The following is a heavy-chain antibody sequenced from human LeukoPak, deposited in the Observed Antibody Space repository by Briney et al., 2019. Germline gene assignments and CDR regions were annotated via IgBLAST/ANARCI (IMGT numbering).Heavy chain of an antibody. V-gene: IGHV3-33*08. CDR2: VYSDGSNK. D-gene: IGHD4/OR15-4a*01. CDR3: ARDWAGGASGFVDY. J-gene: IGHJ4*02. CDR1: GFTFSRYA. Sequence: PGGSLRLSCAASGFTFSRYAMGWVRRPPGKGLEWVAVVYSDGSNKYYADSVRGRFTISRDNSKNTASLQMNSLRAEDTAMYYCARDWAGGASGFVDYWGQGTPVMVSS.